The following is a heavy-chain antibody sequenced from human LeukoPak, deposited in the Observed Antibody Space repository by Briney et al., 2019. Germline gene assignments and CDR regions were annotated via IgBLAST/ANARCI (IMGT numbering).Heavy chain of an antibody. CDR2: IRHDGSNK. CDR1: GFTFNIYG. V-gene: IGHV3-30*02. CDR3: AKDGLYGATGDY. D-gene: IGHD4/OR15-4a*01. J-gene: IGHJ4*02. Sequence: GGSLRLSCAASGFTFNIYGMHWVRQAPGKGLEWVAFIRHDGSNKYYADSVKGRFTISRDNSKNTVNLQMHSLRVEDTAVYYCAKDGLYGATGDYWGQGTLVTVSS.